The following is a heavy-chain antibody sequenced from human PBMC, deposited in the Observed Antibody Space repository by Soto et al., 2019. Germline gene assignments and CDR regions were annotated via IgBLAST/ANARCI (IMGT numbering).Heavy chain of an antibody. J-gene: IGHJ4*02. Sequence: TLSLTCTVSGGSISSGDYYWSWIRQHPGKGLEWIGYIRYSGNTSYNPSLKSRVTISADTSKNQFSLKLSSVTAADTAVYYCARDLRDTRAYFAYWGQGALVTVSS. CDR1: GGSISSGDYY. CDR2: IRYSGNT. V-gene: IGHV4-31*03. CDR3: ARDLRDTRAYFAY. D-gene: IGHD5-18*01.